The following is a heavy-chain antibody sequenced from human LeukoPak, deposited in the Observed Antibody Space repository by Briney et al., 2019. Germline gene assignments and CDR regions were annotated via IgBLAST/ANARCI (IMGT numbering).Heavy chain of an antibody. V-gene: IGHV3-48*03. D-gene: IGHD2-2*01. CDR2: ISSSGSTI. CDR1: GFTFSSYE. Sequence: GGSLRLSCAASGFTFSSYEMNWVRQAPGKGLEWVSYISSSGSTIYYADSVKGRFTISRDNAKNSLYLQMNSLRAEDTAVYHCASLYCSSTSCYAYGYWGQGTLVTVSS. CDR3: ASLYCSSTSCYAYGY. J-gene: IGHJ4*02.